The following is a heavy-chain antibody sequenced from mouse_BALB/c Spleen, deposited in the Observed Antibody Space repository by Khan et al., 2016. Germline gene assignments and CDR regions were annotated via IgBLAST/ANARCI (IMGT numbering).Heavy chain of an antibody. CDR3: TTGFAY. CDR1: GFTFSNYW. V-gene: IGHV6-6*02. J-gene: IGHJ3*01. Sequence: EVKLEEPGGGLVQPGGSMKLSCVASGFTFSNYWMNWVRQSPEKGLEWVAEIRLKSNNYATHYAESVKGRFTISSDDSKSSVYLQMNNLRAEDTGIYYCTTGFAYWGQGTLVTVSA. CDR2: IRLKSNNYAT.